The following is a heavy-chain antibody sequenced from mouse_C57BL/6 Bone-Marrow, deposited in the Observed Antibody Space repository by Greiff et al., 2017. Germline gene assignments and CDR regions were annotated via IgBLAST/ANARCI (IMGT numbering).Heavy chain of an antibody. CDR2: IRSKSNNYAT. CDR1: GFSFNTYA. D-gene: IGHD2-1*01. V-gene: IGHV10-1*01. J-gene: IGHJ4*01. Sequence: EVMLVESGGGLVQPKGSLKLSCAASGFSFNTYAMNWVRQAPGKGLEWVARIRSKSNNYATYYADSVKDRFTISRDDSESMLYLQMNNLKTEDTAMYYCVRDPYGKILWAMDYWGQGTSVTVSS. CDR3: VRDPYGKILWAMDY.